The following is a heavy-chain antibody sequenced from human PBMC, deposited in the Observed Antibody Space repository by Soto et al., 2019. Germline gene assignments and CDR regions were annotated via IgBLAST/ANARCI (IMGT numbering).Heavy chain of an antibody. J-gene: IGHJ1*01. Sequence: QVQLVQSGAEVKKPGSSVKVSCKASGGTFSSYAISWVRQAPGQGLEWMGGIIPIFGTANYAQKFQGRVTTTTDEPTSTAYLELSSLRAEDTAVYYCARGKGWLQFAYFQHCGQGTLFTVSS. V-gene: IGHV1-69*05. CDR1: GGTFSSYA. CDR3: ARGKGWLQFAYFQH. D-gene: IGHD5-12*01. CDR2: IIPIFGTA.